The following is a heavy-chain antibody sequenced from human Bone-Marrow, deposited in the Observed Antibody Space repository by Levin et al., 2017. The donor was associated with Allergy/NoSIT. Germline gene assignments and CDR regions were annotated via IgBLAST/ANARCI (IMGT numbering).Heavy chain of an antibody. J-gene: IGHJ5*02. CDR3: AKDGQRYSSSWYTVNRGDQQLNWFDP. Sequence: GGSLRLSCAASGFTFSSYAMSWVRQAPGKGLEWVSAISGSGGSTYYADSVKGRFTISRDNSKNTLYLQMNSLRAEDTAVYYCAKDGQRYSSSWYTVNRGDQQLNWFDPWGQGTLVTVSS. CDR2: ISGSGGST. D-gene: IGHD6-13*01. V-gene: IGHV3-23*01. CDR1: GFTFSSYA.